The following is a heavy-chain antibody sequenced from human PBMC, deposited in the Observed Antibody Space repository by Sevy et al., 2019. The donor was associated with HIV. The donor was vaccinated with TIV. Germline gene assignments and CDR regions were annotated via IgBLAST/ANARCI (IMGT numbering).Heavy chain of an antibody. Sequence: GGSLRLSCAASGFTFSSYWMSWVRQAPGKGLEWVANIKQDGSEKYYVDSVKGRFTISRDNAKNSLYLQMNSLRAEDTAVYYCARLYGGNAFGDYYYYMDVWGKGTTVTVSS. V-gene: IGHV3-7*03. J-gene: IGHJ6*03. CDR1: GFTFSSYW. D-gene: IGHD4-17*01. CDR3: ARLYGGNAFGDYYYYMDV. CDR2: IKQDGSEK.